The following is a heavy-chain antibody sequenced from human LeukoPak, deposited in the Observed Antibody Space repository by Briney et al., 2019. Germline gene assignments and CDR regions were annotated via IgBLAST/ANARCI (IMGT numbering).Heavy chain of an antibody. D-gene: IGHD6-6*01. Sequence: ASVKVSCKASGYTFTSYAISWVRQAHGQGLEWMGRISAYNGNANYSQKLQGRVTITKDKSTSTAYMELSSLRSDDTAVYYCARDHWAGLAARRPDDYWGEGTLVTVSS. J-gene: IGHJ4*02. CDR2: ISAYNGNA. CDR1: GYTFTSYA. V-gene: IGHV1-18*01. CDR3: ARDHWAGLAARRPDDY.